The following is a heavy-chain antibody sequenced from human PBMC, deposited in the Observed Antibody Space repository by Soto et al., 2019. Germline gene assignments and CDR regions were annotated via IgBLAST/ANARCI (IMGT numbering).Heavy chain of an antibody. CDR3: ARDGDDYYDASGYYGLFDV. D-gene: IGHD3-22*01. CDR2: VDSSRRYI. J-gene: IGHJ3*01. Sequence: GSLRLSCAASGFTFSSYSMNWVRQAPGKGLQWVASVDSSRRYIYYADSVKGRFTISRDNAKMYLQMNSLRPEDTAVYYCARDGDDYYDASGYYGLFDVWGQGTMVTVSS. V-gene: IGHV3-21*01. CDR1: GFTFSSYS.